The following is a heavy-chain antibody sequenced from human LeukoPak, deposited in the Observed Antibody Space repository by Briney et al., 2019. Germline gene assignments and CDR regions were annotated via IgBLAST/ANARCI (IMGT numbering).Heavy chain of an antibody. J-gene: IGHJ6*02. V-gene: IGHV3-7*01. CDR1: GFTFSSYW. Sequence: PGGSLRLFCSASGFTFSSYWMNWVRQAPRKGLEWVANIKQDGSEKYYVDSVKGRFTISRDNAKNSLYLQMNSLRAEDTAVYYCARDRRMTYGMDVWGQGTTVTVS. CDR2: IKQDGSEK. CDR3: ARDRRMTYGMDV.